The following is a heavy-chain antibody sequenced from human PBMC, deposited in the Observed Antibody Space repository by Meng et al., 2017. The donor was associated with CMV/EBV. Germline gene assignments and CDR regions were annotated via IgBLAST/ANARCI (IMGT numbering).Heavy chain of an antibody. CDR2: IKSKSAGGTT. Sequence: SVASGFTFRVAWIHWVRQTPGKGLEWVGRIKSKSAGGTTDYGAPVGGRFTISRDDSENTVYLQMNNLQSEDTGVYYCSTGLGDFFDYWGQGILVTVSS. D-gene: IGHD6-19*01. J-gene: IGHJ4*02. V-gene: IGHV3-15*07. CDR3: STGLGDFFDY. CDR1: GFTFRVAW.